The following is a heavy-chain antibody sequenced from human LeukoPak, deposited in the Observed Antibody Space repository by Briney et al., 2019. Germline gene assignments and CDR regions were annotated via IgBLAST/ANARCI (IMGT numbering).Heavy chain of an antibody. Sequence: PSQTLSLTCSVSGGSISSGGYYWSWIRQPAGKGLEWIGRIYTSGSTNYNPSLKSRVTISVDTSKNQFSLKLSSVTAADTAVYYCASERPPDYWGQGTLVTVSS. V-gene: IGHV4-61*02. CDR3: ASERPPDY. CDR2: IYTSGST. CDR1: GGSISSGGYY. J-gene: IGHJ4*02.